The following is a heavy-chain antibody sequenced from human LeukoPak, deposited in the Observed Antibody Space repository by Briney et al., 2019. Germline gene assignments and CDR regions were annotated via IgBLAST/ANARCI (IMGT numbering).Heavy chain of an antibody. D-gene: IGHD3-10*01. J-gene: IGHJ4*02. CDR2: ISGRGTET. CDR1: GFIFSNYA. Sequence: PGGSLRLSCAASGFIFSNYAMAWIRQAPGKGLDWVSIISGRGTETDRADSVMGRFTISRDNVKNTAYLQMNSLRAEDTAVYYCAKIIKKSYSGGWFGGFDSWGQGTLVTVSS. CDR3: AKIIKKSYSGGWFGGFDS. V-gene: IGHV3-23*01.